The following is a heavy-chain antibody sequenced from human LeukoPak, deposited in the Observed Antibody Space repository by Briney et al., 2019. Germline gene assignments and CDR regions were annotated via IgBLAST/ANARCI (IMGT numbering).Heavy chain of an antibody. CDR1: GYTFTSYG. J-gene: IGHJ6*02. V-gene: IGHV1-18*01. Sequence: ASVTVSCKASGYTFTSYGISWVRQAPGQGLEWMGWISAYNGNTNYAQKLQGRVTMTTDTSTSTAYMELRSLRSDDTAVYYCARGFGSSWYSNLYYYYGMDVWGQGTTVTVSS. D-gene: IGHD6-13*01. CDR2: ISAYNGNT. CDR3: ARGFGSSWYSNLYYYYGMDV.